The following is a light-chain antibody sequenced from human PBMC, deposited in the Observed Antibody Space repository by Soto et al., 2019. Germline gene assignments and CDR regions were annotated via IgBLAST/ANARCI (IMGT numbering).Light chain of an antibody. CDR2: GAS. Sequence: IVLTQPPGTLSSSPGERATLSCRASQSVSTNNLAWYQQRPGQAPRLLIYGASTRATGIPARFSGSGSGTEFTLTISSLQSEDFAVYYCQQYNNWPRFGGGTKV. CDR1: QSVSTNN. V-gene: IGKV3-15*01. J-gene: IGKJ4*01. CDR3: QQYNNWPR.